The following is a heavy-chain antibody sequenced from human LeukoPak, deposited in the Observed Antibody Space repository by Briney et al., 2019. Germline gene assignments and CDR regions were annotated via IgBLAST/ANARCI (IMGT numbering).Heavy chain of an antibody. Sequence: ASVKVSCKASGYIFTGYYLHWMRQAPGQGLEWMGWINPNSGDTKYAQKFQGRVTMTRDTSNNTVYMDLTRLIFDDTAMYYCARDGVFRFEVGDVYYYYMDVWGKGTTVIISS. D-gene: IGHD2-21*02. CDR2: INPNSGDT. CDR1: GYIFTGYY. J-gene: IGHJ6*03. V-gene: IGHV1-2*02. CDR3: ARDGVFRFEVGDVYYYYMDV.